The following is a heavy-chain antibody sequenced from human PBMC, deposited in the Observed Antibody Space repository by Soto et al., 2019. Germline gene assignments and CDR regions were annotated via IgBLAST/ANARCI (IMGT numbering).Heavy chain of an antibody. CDR1: GYTFSNYG. D-gene: IGHD6-19*01. V-gene: IGHV1-18*01. CDR2: ISGYNGNT. J-gene: IGHJ4*02. CDR3: ARGDPGIAVAGHFDY. Sequence: ASVKVSCKTSGYTFSNYGINWVRQAPGQGLEWMGWISGYNGNTNYAQTVQGRVTMTTDTSTGTVYMELRSLKSEDTAVYYCARGDPGIAVAGHFDYWGQGTLVTVSS.